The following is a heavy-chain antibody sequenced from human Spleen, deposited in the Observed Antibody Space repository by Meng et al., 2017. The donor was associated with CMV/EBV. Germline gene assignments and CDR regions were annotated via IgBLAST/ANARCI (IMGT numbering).Heavy chain of an antibody. CDR2: IYSGGST. J-gene: IGHJ6*02. V-gene: IGHV3-66*01. CDR3: ARELAVAGTYYYYGMDV. CDR1: GFTVSSKY. D-gene: IGHD6-19*01. Sequence: GESLKISCAASGFTVSSKYMSWVRQAPGKGLEWVSVIYSGGSTYYADSVKGRFTISRDNAKNSLYLQMNSLRAEDTAVYYCARELAVAGTYYYYGMDVWGQGTTVTVSS.